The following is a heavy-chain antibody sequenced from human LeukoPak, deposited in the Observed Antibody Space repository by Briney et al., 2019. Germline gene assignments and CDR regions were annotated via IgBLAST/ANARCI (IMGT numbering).Heavy chain of an antibody. CDR3: ARRTYSSSWRNFYYYYYMDV. D-gene: IGHD6-13*01. J-gene: IGHJ6*03. V-gene: IGHV3-21*01. Sequence: PGGSLRLSCAASGFTFSSYSMNWVRQAPGKGLECVSSSSSSSSSYIYYADSVKGRFTISRDNAKNSLYLQMNSLRAEDTAVYYCARRTYSSSWRNFYYYYYMDVWGKGTTVTISS. CDR1: GFTFSSYS. CDR2: SSSSSSSYI.